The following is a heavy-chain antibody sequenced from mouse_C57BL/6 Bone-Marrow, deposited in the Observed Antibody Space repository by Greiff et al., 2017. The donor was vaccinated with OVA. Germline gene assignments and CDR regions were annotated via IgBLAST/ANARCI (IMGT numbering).Heavy chain of an antibody. CDR1: GYTFTSYG. J-gene: IGHJ1*03. V-gene: IGHV1-81*01. Sequence: QVQLQQSGAELARPGASVKLSYKASGYTFTSYGISWVKQRTGQGLEWIGEIYPRSGNTYYNEKFKGKATLTADKSSSTAYMELRSLTSEDSAVYVCARGKFFFGYFDVWGTGTTVTVSS. CDR2: IYPRSGNT. CDR3: ARGKFFFGYFDV.